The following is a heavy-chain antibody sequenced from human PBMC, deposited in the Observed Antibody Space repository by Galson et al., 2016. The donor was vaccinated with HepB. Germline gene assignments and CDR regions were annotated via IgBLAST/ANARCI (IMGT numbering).Heavy chain of an antibody. CDR2: LSGSSDYR. CDR1: GFTFSDYY. CDR3: ARGRVINALLDFDF. J-gene: IGHJ4*02. V-gene: IGHV3-11*06. Sequence: SLRLSCATSGFTFSDYYMSWIRQAPGKGLEWVSYLSGSSDYRNFADSVKGRFTVSRDNVERSLYLEQNSLRVEDTAVYYCARGRVINALLDFDFWGQGTLVTVSS. D-gene: IGHD2-15*01.